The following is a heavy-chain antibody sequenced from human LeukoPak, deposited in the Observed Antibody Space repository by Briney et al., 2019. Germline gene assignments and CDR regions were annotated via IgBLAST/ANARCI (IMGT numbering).Heavy chain of an antibody. CDR1: GYTFTGDY. Sequence: ASVKVSCKASGYTFTGDYMHWVRQAPGQGLEWMGWINPNSGGTNYAQKFQGRVTMTRDTSISTAYMELSRLRSDDTAVYYCARVPGKYYYGSGSKYYYYYGMDVWGQGTTVTVSS. V-gene: IGHV1-2*02. J-gene: IGHJ6*02. CDR3: ARVPGKYYYGSGSKYYYYYGMDV. CDR2: INPNSGGT. D-gene: IGHD3-10*01.